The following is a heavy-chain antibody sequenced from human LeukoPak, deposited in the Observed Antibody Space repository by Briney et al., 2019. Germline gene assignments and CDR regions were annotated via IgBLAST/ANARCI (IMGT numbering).Heavy chain of an antibody. J-gene: IGHJ4*02. V-gene: IGHV3-23*01. D-gene: IGHD5/OR15-5a*01. CDR1: GFTVISYA. CDR2: VSVIGDNT. CDR3: ARIPQVATVAVSNFDY. Sequence: PGGSLRLSCAPSGFTVISYAMSWVRHAPRKGLEWGSIVSVIGDNTHYTDSVKGRFTITRDNSKNTLYVQMDSLTAEDTAVYYCARIPQVATVAVSNFDYWGQGTLVTVSS.